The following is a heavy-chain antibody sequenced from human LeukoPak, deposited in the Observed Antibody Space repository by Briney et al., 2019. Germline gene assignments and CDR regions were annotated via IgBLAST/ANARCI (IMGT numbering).Heavy chain of an antibody. CDR2: INHSGST. V-gene: IGHV4-34*01. D-gene: IGHD3-3*01. Sequence: SETLSLTCAVYGGSFSGYYWSWIRQPPGKGLEWIGEINHSGSTNYNPSLKSRVTISVDTSKNQFSLKLSSVTAADTAVYYCARATPGYDFWSGYYRGYYYYYYMDVWGKGTTVTVSS. CDR1: GGSFSGYY. J-gene: IGHJ6*03. CDR3: ARATPGYDFWSGYYRGYYYYYYMDV.